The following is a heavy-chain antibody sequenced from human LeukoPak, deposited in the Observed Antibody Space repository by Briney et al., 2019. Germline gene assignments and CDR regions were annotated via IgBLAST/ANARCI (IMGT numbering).Heavy chain of an antibody. V-gene: IGHV3-30*01. CDR2: MSSDGGNQ. D-gene: IGHD3-10*01. J-gene: IGHJ4*02. CDR1: GFSFSSYA. CDR3: ARGHASGSWLIDY. Sequence: GGSLRLSCEPSGFSFSSYAIHWVRQAPAKGQEWVTFMSSDGGNQYHADSVKGRFTISRDNSKNALYLQMNSLRAEDTAVYHCARGHASGSWLIDYWGLGTLVTVSS.